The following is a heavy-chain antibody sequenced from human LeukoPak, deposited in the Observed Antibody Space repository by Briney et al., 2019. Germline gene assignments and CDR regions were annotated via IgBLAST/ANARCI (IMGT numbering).Heavy chain of an antibody. Sequence: ASVKVSCKASGYTFTSYDINWVRQATGQGLEWMGWMNPNSGNTGYAQKFQGRVTMTRNTSISTAYMELSSLRSEDTAVYYCARVTWPHYDFWSGYFVPYYYYYMDVWGKGTTVTVSS. J-gene: IGHJ6*03. CDR2: MNPNSGNT. V-gene: IGHV1-8*01. CDR1: GYTFTSYD. CDR3: ARVTWPHYDFWSGYFVPYYYYYMDV. D-gene: IGHD3-3*01.